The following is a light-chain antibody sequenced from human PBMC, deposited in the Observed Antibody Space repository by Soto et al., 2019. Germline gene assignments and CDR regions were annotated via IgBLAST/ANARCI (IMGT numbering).Light chain of an antibody. CDR2: DAS. CDR3: HHYHDC. V-gene: IGKV1-5*01. CDR1: RNIYNW. Sequence: DIRMTQSPSSLSASVGDRVTLTCRASRNIYNWLAWYQQKPGKAPKLLIYDASRVESGVPSRFSGSGSVTEFTLTMSCLQPDDFASYYCHHYHDCFGPGTKVDIK. J-gene: IGKJ3*01.